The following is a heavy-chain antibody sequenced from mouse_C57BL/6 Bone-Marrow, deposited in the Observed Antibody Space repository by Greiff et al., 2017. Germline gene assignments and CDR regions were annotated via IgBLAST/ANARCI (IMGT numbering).Heavy chain of an antibody. J-gene: IGHJ2*01. CDR2: INPDSSTI. V-gene: IGHV4-1*01. D-gene: IGHD2-3*01. CDR3: ARKGGYDGYFYYFDY. Sequence: EVKLQESGGGLVQPGGSLKLSCAASGIDFSRYWMSWVRRAPGKGLEWIGEINPDSSTINYAPSLKDKFIISRDNAKNTLYLQMSKVRSEDTALYYCARKGGYDGYFYYFDYWGQGTTLTVSS. CDR1: GIDFSRYW.